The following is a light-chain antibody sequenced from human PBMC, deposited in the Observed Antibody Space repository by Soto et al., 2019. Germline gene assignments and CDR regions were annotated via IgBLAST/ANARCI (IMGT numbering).Light chain of an antibody. J-gene: IGKJ1*01. Sequence: EIVLTQSPGTLSLSPGARAPLSCRASQSVSSSYLAWYPQKPGQAPRLLISGSSSRATGIPDRFSGSGSGTDFTLTISGQEPEDFAGDYCQVDVTSVTWTFGEGTKVESK. CDR1: QSVSSSY. CDR3: QVDVTSVTWT. CDR2: GSS. V-gene: IGKV3-20*01.